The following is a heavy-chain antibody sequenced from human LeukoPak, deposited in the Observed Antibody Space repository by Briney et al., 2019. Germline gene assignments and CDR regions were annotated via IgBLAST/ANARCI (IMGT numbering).Heavy chain of an antibody. CDR3: ASGPTVHTAMALYYFDY. J-gene: IGHJ4*02. V-gene: IGHV1-2*02. CDR2: IDPNSGGT. CDR1: GYTFTGYY. Sequence: ASVKVSCKASGYTFTGYYLHWVRQAPGQGLEWMGGIDPNSGGTNYAQKFQGRVTMSRDTSISTAYMGVSRLRSDDTAVYYCASGPTVHTAMALYYFDYWGQGALVTVSS. D-gene: IGHD5-18*01.